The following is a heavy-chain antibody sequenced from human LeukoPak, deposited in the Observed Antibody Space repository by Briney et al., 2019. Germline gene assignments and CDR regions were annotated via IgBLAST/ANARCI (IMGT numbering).Heavy chain of an antibody. Sequence: ASVKVSCKASGYTFTSYGISWVRQAPGQGLEWMGWISAYNGNTNYAQKLQGRVTMTTDTSASTAYMELSSLRSEDTAVYYCARGIAAGGIFDYWGQGALVTVSS. CDR2: ISAYNGNT. V-gene: IGHV1-18*01. D-gene: IGHD6-13*01. CDR1: GYTFTSYG. J-gene: IGHJ4*02. CDR3: ARGIAAGGIFDY.